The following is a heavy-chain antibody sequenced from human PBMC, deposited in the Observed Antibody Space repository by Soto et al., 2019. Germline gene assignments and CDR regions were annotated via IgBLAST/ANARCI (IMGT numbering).Heavy chain of an antibody. D-gene: IGHD3-16*02. CDR3: ARLYYDHIWGSYRSYYYYMDV. CDR1: GGSISSYN. V-gene: IGHV4-59*01. J-gene: IGHJ6*03. Sequence: SETLSLTCTVSGGSISSYNWSWIRQPPGKGLEWIGDIYYSGSTNYNPSLKSRVTISVDTSKNQFSLKLISVTAADTAVYYCARLYYDHIWGSYRSYYYYMDVWGKGTTVX. CDR2: IYYSGST.